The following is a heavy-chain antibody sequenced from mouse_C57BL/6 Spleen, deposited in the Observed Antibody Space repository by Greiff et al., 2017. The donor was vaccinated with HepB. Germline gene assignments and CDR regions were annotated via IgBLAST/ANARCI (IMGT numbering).Heavy chain of an antibody. D-gene: IGHD4-1*01. CDR2: IDPANGNT. J-gene: IGHJ4*01. Sequence: LKESVAELVRPGASVKLSCTASGFNIKNTYMHWVKQRPEQGLEWIGRIDPANGNTKYAPKFQGKATITADTSSNTAYLQLSSLTSEDTAIYYCARSNWDVGNAMDYWGQGTSVTVSS. V-gene: IGHV14-3*01. CDR1: GFNIKNTY. CDR3: ARSNWDVGNAMDY.